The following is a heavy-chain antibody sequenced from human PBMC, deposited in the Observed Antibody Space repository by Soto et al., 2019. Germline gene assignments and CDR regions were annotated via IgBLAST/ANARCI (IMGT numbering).Heavy chain of an antibody. CDR3: AKDAAARYYYYYMDV. J-gene: IGHJ6*03. Sequence: DVQLVESGGGLVQPGRSLRLSCAASGFTFDDYAMHWVRQAPGKGLEWVSGISWNSGSIGYADTVKGRFTISRDNAKNSLYLQMNSLRADDTALYYCAKDAAARYYYYYMDVWGKGTTVTVSS. V-gene: IGHV3-9*01. CDR2: ISWNSGSI. CDR1: GFTFDDYA. D-gene: IGHD6-13*01.